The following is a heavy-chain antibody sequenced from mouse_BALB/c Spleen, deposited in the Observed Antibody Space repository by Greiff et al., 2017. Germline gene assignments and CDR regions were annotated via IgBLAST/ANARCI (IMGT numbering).Heavy chain of an antibody. CDR3: ALTVVSPGDAMDY. CDR1: GFNIKDTY. Sequence: EVQLQQSGAELVKPGASVKLSCTASGFNIKDTYMHWVKQRPEQGLEWIGRIDPANGNTKYDPTFQGKATITADTSSNTAYLQLSSLTSEDTAVYYCALTVVSPGDAMDYWGQGTSVTVSS. J-gene: IGHJ4*01. CDR2: IDPANGNT. D-gene: IGHD1-1*01. V-gene: IGHV14-3*02.